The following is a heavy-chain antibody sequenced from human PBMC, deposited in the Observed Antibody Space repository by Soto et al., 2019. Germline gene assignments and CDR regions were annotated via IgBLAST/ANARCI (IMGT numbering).Heavy chain of an antibody. CDR2: ISGSGGST. D-gene: IGHD2-15*01. CDR3: AKDRGGCSGGSCFDAFDI. J-gene: IGHJ3*02. Sequence: GGSLRLSCAASGFTFSSYAMSWVRQAPGKGLEWVSAISGSGGSTYYADSVKGRFTISRDNSKNTLYLQMNSLRAEDTAVYYCAKDRGGCSGGSCFDAFDIWGQGTMVTVSS. CDR1: GFTFSSYA. V-gene: IGHV3-23*01.